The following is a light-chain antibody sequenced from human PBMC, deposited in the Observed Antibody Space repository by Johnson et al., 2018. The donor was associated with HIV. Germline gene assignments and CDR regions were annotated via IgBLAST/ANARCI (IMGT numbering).Light chain of an antibody. J-gene: IGLJ1*01. CDR2: DNN. Sequence: QAVLTQPPSVSAAPGQKVTISCSGSSSNIGNNYVSWYQQIPGRAPKLLIYDNNKRPSGIPDRFSGSKSGTSATPGITGLQPGDEADYYCGTWNTSLRVGFFGTGTKVTVL. V-gene: IGLV1-51*01. CDR3: GTWNTSLRVGF. CDR1: SSNIGNNY.